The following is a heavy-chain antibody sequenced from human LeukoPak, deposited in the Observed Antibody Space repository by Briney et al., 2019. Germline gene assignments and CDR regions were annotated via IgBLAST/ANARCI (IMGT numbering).Heavy chain of an antibody. J-gene: IGHJ4*02. Sequence: PSETLSLTCTVSGGAISSSSYYWGWIRQPPGKGLEWIGSIYYSGSTYYNPSLKSRVTISVDTSKNQFSLKLSSVTAADTAVYYCARNVEVLLWFGELPQTTYYFDYWGQGTLVTVSS. CDR2: IYYSGST. V-gene: IGHV4-39*01. CDR1: GGAISSSSYY. CDR3: ARNVEVLLWFGELPQTTYYFDY. D-gene: IGHD3-10*01.